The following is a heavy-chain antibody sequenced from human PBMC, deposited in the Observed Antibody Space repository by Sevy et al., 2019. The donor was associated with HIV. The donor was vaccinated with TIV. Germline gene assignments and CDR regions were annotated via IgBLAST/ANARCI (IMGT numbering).Heavy chain of an antibody. D-gene: IGHD2-2*01. Sequence: GGSLRLSCAASGFALSSYSMNWVRQAPGKGLEWVSYSSGSTNTIYYADSVKGRFTISRDNAKNSLYLQMNSLRDEDTAIYYWARVGYCSTSSCQHYNWFDPWGQGTLVTVSS. CDR2: SSGSTNTI. CDR1: GFALSSYS. V-gene: IGHV3-48*02. CDR3: ARVGYCSTSSCQHYNWFDP. J-gene: IGHJ5*02.